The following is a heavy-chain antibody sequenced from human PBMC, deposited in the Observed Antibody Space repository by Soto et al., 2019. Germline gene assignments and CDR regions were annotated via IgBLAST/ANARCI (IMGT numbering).Heavy chain of an antibody. CDR3: ARRGLERQYYFDY. CDR1: GGSISSGDYY. CDR2: IYHSGST. D-gene: IGHD1-1*01. J-gene: IGHJ4*02. Sequence: SETLSLTCTVSGGSISSGDYYWSWIRQPPGKGLEWIGYIYHSGSTYYNPSLKSRVTISVDTSKNQFSLKLSSVTAADTAVYYCARRGLERQYYFDYWGQGTLVTVSS. V-gene: IGHV4-30-4*01.